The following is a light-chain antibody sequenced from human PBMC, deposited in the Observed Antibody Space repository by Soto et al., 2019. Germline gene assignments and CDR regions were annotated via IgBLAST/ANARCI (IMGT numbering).Light chain of an antibody. J-gene: IGKJ5*01. V-gene: IGKV3D-20*02. CDR3: QQRSNWPPGIT. Sequence: ELVLTQSPGTLSFSPGERATLSCRASQSVSSSYLAWYQQKPGQAPRLLIYGASSRATGIPDRSSGSGSGTDFTLTISSLEPEDFAVYYCQQRSNWPPGITFGQGTRLEI. CDR2: GAS. CDR1: QSVSSSY.